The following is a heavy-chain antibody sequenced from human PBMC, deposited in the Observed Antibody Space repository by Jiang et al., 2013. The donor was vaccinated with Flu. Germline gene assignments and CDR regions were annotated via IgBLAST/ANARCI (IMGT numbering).Heavy chain of an antibody. CDR3: ARGGYCSSTSCPTYYFDY. Sequence: PGSSVKVSCKASGGTFSSYAISWVRQAPGQGLEWMGRIIPILGIANYAQKFQGRVTITADKSTSTAYMELSSLRSEDTAVYYCARGGYCSSTSCPTYYFDYWGRGTLVTASS. CDR2: IIPILGIA. J-gene: IGHJ4*02. CDR1: GGTFSSYA. V-gene: IGHV1-69*04. D-gene: IGHD2-2*01.